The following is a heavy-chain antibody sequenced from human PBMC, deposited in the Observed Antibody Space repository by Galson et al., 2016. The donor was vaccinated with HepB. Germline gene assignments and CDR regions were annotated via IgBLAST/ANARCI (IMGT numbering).Heavy chain of an antibody. V-gene: IGHV5-10-1*01. J-gene: IGHJ6*02. CDR3: AGDGIQLGRVSYQAYYGLDV. CDR2: IDPSDSYT. D-gene: IGHD1-1*01. Sequence: QSGAEVKKPGESLRISCKGSGYTFSNYRINWVRQKPGEGLELIGKIDPSDSYTSYSPSFQGRVFISADKSINTAYLQWSSREASDTAIYYCAGDGIQLGRVSYQAYYGLDVWGQGTTVTVSS. CDR1: GYTFSNYR.